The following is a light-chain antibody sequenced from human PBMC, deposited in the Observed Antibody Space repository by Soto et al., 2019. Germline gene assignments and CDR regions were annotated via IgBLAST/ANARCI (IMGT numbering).Light chain of an antibody. CDR3: AAWDDRLNAPV. V-gene: IGLV1-44*01. Sequence: QSVLTQPPSASGTPGQRVTISCSGSNSNIGSNAVNWYQQLPGTAPKLLIHGNDQRPSGVPDRLSGSKSGTSASLAISGLQSEDEADYYCAAWDDRLNAPVFGGGTQLTV. CDR2: GND. CDR1: NSNIGSNA. J-gene: IGLJ2*01.